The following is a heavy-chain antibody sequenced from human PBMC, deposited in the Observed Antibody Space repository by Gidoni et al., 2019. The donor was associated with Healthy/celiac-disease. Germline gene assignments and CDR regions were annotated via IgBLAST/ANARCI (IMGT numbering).Heavy chain of an antibody. CDR2: IIPIFGTT. CDR1: GGTFSSYA. V-gene: IGHV1-69*01. Sequence: QVQLVQSGAEVQKPGSSVKVSCKASGGTFSSYAIRWVRQAPGQGLEWMGGIIPIFGTTNYAQKFQGRVTITADESTSTAYMELSSLRSEDTAVNYCARFLIAAIYWYFDLWGRGTLVTVSS. J-gene: IGHJ2*01. CDR3: ARFLIAAIYWYFDL. D-gene: IGHD6-6*01.